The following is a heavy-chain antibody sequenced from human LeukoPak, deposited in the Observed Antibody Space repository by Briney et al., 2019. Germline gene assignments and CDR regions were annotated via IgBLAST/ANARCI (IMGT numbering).Heavy chain of an antibody. J-gene: IGHJ3*02. CDR1: GGSLTNYY. CDR3: ARPVYCSSTTCAGPFHI. V-gene: IGHV4-34*01. Sequence: SETLSLTCAVYGGSLTNYYWSWIRQPPGKGLEWIGKINHRGSTYYSPSLKSRVTISVDTSKNQFSLRLTSVTAADTAVYYCARPVYCSSTTCAGPFHIWGQGTMVTVSS. D-gene: IGHD2-2*01. CDR2: INHRGST.